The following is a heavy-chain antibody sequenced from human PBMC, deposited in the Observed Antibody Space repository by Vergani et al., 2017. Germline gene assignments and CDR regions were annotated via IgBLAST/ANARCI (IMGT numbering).Heavy chain of an antibody. J-gene: IGHJ6*02. CDR2: IYTSGST. CDR3: ARGVLQARITMVRGVRAYGMDV. CDR1: GGSISSGSYY. D-gene: IGHD3-10*01. Sequence: QVQLQESGPGLVKPSQTLSLTCTVSGGSISSGSYYWSWIRQPAGKGLEWIGRIYTSGSTNYNPSLKSRVTISVDTSKNQFSLKLSSVTAADTAVYYCARGVLQARITMVRGVRAYGMDVWGQGTTVTVSS. V-gene: IGHV4-61*02.